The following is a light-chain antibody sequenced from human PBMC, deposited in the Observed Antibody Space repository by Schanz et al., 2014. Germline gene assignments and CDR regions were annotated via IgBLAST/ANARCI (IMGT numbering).Light chain of an antibody. Sequence: QSALTQPASVSGSPGQSITISCTGTSSDIGGYNYVSWYQQHPGKAPKLMIYDVSNRPSGVSYRFSGSKSGNTASLTVSGLQAEDEADYYCSSNGGVNIYVFGTGTKLTVL. CDR2: DVS. V-gene: IGLV2-14*01. CDR3: SSNGGVNIYV. CDR1: SSDIGGYNY. J-gene: IGLJ1*01.